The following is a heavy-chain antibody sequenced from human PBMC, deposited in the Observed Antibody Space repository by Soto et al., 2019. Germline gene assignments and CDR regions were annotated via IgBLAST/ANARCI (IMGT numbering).Heavy chain of an antibody. CDR3: AKERSSGYFRYFDY. CDR1: GFTFSSYG. CDR2: ISYDGSNK. J-gene: IGHJ4*02. D-gene: IGHD3-22*01. V-gene: IGHV3-30*18. Sequence: GGSLRLSCAASGFTFSSYGMHWVRQAPGKGLEWVAVISYDGSNKYYADSVKGRFTISRDNSKNTLYLQMNSLRAEDTAVYYCAKERSSGYFRYFDYWGKGTLVTVSS.